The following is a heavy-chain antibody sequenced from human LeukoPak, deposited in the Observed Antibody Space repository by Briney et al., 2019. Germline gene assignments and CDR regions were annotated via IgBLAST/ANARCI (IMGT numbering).Heavy chain of an antibody. D-gene: IGHD3-10*01. CDR2: IYYSGST. J-gene: IGHJ3*02. CDR3: ARSGGLDSFDI. Sequence: SETLSLTCTVSGVSISSSSYYWGWIRQPPGKGLEWIGSIYYSGSTYYNPSLKSRVTISVDTSKNQFSLKLSSVTAADTAVYYCARSGGLDSFDIWGQGTMVTVSS. V-gene: IGHV4-39*07. CDR1: GVSISSSSYY.